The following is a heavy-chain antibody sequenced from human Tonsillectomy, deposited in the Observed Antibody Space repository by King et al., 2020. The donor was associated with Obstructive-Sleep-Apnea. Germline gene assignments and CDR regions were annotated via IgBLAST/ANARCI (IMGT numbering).Heavy chain of an antibody. CDR3: AKMSGGVSFYYFDF. J-gene: IGHJ4*02. V-gene: IGHV3-23*04. CDR2: ITGGGDKA. CDR1: GFTFSNYA. D-gene: IGHD3-16*01. Sequence: QLVQSGGGLAQRGGSLRLSCVGSGFTFSNYAMSWVRQAPGKGLEWVSAITGGGDKATYADSVKGRFTISRDNSKNTLYLQMHSLRAEDTAIYFCAKMSGGVSFYYFDFWGQGTLVTVSS.